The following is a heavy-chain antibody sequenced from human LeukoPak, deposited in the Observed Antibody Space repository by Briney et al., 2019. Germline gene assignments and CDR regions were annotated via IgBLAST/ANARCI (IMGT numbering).Heavy chain of an antibody. D-gene: IGHD1-26*01. CDR2: INPSGGST. V-gene: IGHV1-46*01. J-gene: IGHJ3*02. CDR1: GYTFTSYY. CDR3: ASPAPPGSYHFLRSDAFDI. Sequence: VASVKVSCKASGYTFTSYYMHWVRQAPGQGLEWMGIINPSGGSTSYAQKFQGRVTMTRDTSTSTVYMELSSLRSEDTAVYYCASPAPPGSYHFLRSDAFDIWGQGIMVTVSS.